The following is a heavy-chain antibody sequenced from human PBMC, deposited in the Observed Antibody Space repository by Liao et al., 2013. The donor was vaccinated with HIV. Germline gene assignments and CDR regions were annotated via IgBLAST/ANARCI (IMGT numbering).Heavy chain of an antibody. CDR1: GGSISSSSYY. V-gene: IGHV4-39*07. J-gene: IGHJ3*02. Sequence: QLQLQESGPGLVKPSETLSLTCTVSGGSISSSSYYWGWIRQPPGKGLEWIGSIYYSGSTYYNPSLKSRVTISVDTSKNQFSLKLSSVTAADTAVYYCARDGGRFLEWLGPPSAFDIWGQGTMVTVSS. CDR2: IYYSGST. D-gene: IGHD3-3*01. CDR3: ARDGGRFLEWLGPPSAFDI.